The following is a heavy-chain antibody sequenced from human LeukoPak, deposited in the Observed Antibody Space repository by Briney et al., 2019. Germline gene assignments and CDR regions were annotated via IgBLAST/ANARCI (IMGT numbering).Heavy chain of an antibody. Sequence: GASVKVSCKASGYTFTGYYMHWVRQAAGQGLEWMGWMNPNSGNTGYAQKFQGRVTMTRNTSISTAYMELSSLRSEDTAVYYCARAPPTYIVLKRDPYGMDVWGQGTTVTVSS. CDR2: MNPNSGNT. CDR3: ARAPPTYIVLKRDPYGMDV. V-gene: IGHV1-8*02. J-gene: IGHJ6*02. CDR1: GYTFTGYY. D-gene: IGHD2-8*01.